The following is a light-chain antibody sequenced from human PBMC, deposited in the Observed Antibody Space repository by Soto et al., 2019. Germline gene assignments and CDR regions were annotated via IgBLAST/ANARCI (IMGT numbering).Light chain of an antibody. Sequence: DIQLTQSPSSLSASVGDRVTITCRASQGIITYLNWYQQKPGKAPNLLIYSSSTLQSGVPSRFSGSGSGTDFTLTISSLQPEDFATYYCQQSFSSRWTFSQGTKVDIK. CDR3: QQSFSSRWT. CDR2: SSS. V-gene: IGKV1-39*01. CDR1: QGIITY. J-gene: IGKJ1*01.